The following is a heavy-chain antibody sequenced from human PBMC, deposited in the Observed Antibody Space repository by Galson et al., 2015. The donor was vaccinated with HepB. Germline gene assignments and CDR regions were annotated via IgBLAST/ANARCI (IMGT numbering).Heavy chain of an antibody. V-gene: IGHV1-58*02. CDR1: GFTFTNSA. Sequence: SVKVSCKASGFTFTNSAMQWVRQARGQRLEWIGWIVVGSANTNYAQKFQERVTISRDMSTDTAYMELSSLRSEDPAVYYCAALLGYCSSASCLYYMDVWGKGTTVTVSS. J-gene: IGHJ6*03. CDR3: AALLGYCSSASCLYYMDV. CDR2: IVVGSANT. D-gene: IGHD2-2*01.